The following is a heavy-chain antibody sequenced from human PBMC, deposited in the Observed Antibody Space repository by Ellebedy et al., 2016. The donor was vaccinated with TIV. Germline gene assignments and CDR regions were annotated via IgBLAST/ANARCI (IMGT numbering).Heavy chain of an antibody. CDR3: ARRGDYYWFDS. D-gene: IGHD4/OR15-4a*01. CDR1: DYNFTKSW. V-gene: IGHV5-51*01. J-gene: IGHJ5*01. CDR2: IYPSASEV. Sequence: GESLKISCQGSDYNFTKSWIGWVRQMPGKGLEWMGIIYPSASEVRYNPSFEGQVTISADTSITTAYLHWTSLKASDTAMYYCARRGDYYWFDSWGQGTLVTVSS.